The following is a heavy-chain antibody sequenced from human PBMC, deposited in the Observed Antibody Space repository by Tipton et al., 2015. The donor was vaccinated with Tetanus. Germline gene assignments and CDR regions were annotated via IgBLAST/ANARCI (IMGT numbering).Heavy chain of an antibody. CDR2: IYYSGST. D-gene: IGHD2-15*01. V-gene: IGHV4-39*01. CDR3: VRQVVVVVAATYGWFDP. CDR1: GGSISSSSYY. Sequence: LRLSCTVSGGSISSSSYYWGWIRQPPGKGLEWIGTIYYSGSTYYNPSLKSRVTISVDTSKNQFSLKLSSVTAADTAVYYCVRQVVVVVAATYGWFDPWGQGTLVTVSS. J-gene: IGHJ5*02.